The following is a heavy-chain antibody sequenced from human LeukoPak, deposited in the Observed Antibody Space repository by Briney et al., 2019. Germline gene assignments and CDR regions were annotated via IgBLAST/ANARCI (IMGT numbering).Heavy chain of an antibody. V-gene: IGHV1-18*01. CDR3: ARGKGGYYSWDFDY. Sequence: ASVKVSCKASGYTFTSYGISWVRQAPGQGLEWMRWISAYNGNTNYAQKLQGRVTMTTDTSTSTAYMELRSLRSDDTAVYYCARGKGGYYSWDFDYWGQGTLVTVSS. CDR2: ISAYNGNT. CDR1: GYTFTSYG. D-gene: IGHD3-22*01. J-gene: IGHJ4*02.